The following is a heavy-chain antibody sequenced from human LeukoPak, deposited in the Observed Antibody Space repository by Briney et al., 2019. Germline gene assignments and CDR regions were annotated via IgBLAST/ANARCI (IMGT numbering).Heavy chain of an antibody. CDR3: ARQKHSSSWYYGGSGVNFDY. D-gene: IGHD6-13*01. V-gene: IGHV4-39*01. CDR1: GGSISSSSYY. CDR2: IYYSGST. Sequence: SETLSLTCTVSGGSISSSSYYWGWIRQPPGKGLEWIGSIYYSGSTYYNPSLKSRVTISVDTSKNQFSLKLSSVTAADTAVYYCARQKHSSSWYYGGSGVNFDYWGQGTLVTVSS. J-gene: IGHJ4*02.